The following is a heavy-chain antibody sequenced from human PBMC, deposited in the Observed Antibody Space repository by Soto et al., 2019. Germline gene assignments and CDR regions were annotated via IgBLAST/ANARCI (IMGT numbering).Heavy chain of an antibody. D-gene: IGHD3-9*01. CDR3: AIDDVPYDILTGYPRGH. Sequence: ASVKVSFKASGYTFTSYGISWVRQAPGQGLEWMGWISAYNGNTNYAQKLQGRVTMTTDTSTSTAYMELRSLRSDDTAVYYCAIDDVPYDILTGYPRGHWGQGTLVTVST. V-gene: IGHV1-18*01. J-gene: IGHJ4*02. CDR2: ISAYNGNT. CDR1: GYTFTSYG.